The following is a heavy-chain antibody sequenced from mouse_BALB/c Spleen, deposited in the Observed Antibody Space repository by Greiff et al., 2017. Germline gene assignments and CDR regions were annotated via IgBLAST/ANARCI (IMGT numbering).Heavy chain of an antibody. CDR3: ARFSLLFDY. D-gene: IGHD2-1*01. CDR2: INPGSGGT. J-gene: IGHJ2*01. CDR1: GYAFTNYL. Sequence: QVQLQQSGAELVRPGTSVKVSCKASGYAFTNYLIEWVKQRPGQGLEWIGVINPGSGGTNYNEKFKGKATLTADKSSSTAYMQLSSLTSDDSAVYFCARFSLLFDYWGQGTTLTVSS. V-gene: IGHV1-54*01.